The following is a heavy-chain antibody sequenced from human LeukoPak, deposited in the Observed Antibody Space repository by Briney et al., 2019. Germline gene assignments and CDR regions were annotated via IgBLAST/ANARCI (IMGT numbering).Heavy chain of an antibody. J-gene: IGHJ4*02. D-gene: IGHD2-2*01. CDR3: AKDQLPAAIDF. CDR2: ITGSGGTT. V-gene: IGHV3-23*01. Sequence: GGSLRLSCAASGFTFNCYAMSWVRQPPGKGLEWVSAITGSGGTTYYADSVRGRFTISRDNSKNTLYLQMNSLRAEDTAVYYCAKDQLPAAIDFWGQGTLVTVSS. CDR1: GFTFNCYA.